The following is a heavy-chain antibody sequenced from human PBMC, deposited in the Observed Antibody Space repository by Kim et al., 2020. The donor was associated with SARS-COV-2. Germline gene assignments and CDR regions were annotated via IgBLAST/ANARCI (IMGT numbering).Heavy chain of an antibody. CDR3: ARESQNGEGDPAFED. D-gene: IGHD4-17*01. CDR2: ISGYNGNI. CDR1: GYTFSNYG. V-gene: IGHV1-18*01. J-gene: IGHJ4*02. Sequence: ASVKVSCKASGYTFSNYGFSWVRQAPGQGLEWVGWISGYNGNINYAQKFQGRVTMTTDTSTSTTYMALRSLSSDDTAVYYCARESQNGEGDPAFEDWGQGTLVTVSS.